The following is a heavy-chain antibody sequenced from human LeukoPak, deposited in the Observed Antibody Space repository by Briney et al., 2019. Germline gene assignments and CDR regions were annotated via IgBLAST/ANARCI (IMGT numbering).Heavy chain of an antibody. CDR2: ISSSGSTI. Sequence: PGGSLRLSCAASGFTFSDYYMSWIRQAPGKGLEWVSYISSSGSTIYYADSVKGRFTISRDNAKNSLYLQMNSLRAEDTALYYCAKVNYDSGSYLNNYFDYWGQGTLVTVSS. D-gene: IGHD3-10*01. CDR1: GFTFSDYY. CDR3: AKVNYDSGSYLNNYFDY. J-gene: IGHJ4*02. V-gene: IGHV3-11*04.